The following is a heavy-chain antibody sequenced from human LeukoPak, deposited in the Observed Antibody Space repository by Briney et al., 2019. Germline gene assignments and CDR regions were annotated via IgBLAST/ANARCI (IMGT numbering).Heavy chain of an antibody. CDR1: GFTFNSYW. CDR2: TRNKANSYTT. D-gene: IGHD3-3*01. CDR3: ARVAELDYDFWSGYYREPHYFDY. Sequence: PGGSLRLSXAASGFTFNSYWMSWVRQAPGKGLEWVGRTRNKANSYTTEYAASVKGRFTISRDDSKNSLYLQMNSLKTEDTAVYYCARVAELDYDFWSGYYREPHYFDYWGQGTLVTVSS. J-gene: IGHJ4*02. V-gene: IGHV3-72*01.